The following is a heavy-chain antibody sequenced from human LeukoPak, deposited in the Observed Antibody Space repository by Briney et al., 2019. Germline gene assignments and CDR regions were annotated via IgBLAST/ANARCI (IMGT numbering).Heavy chain of an antibody. CDR2: ISSSSSTI. D-gene: IGHD3-16*02. V-gene: IGHV3-48*04. CDR1: GFTFSSYS. Sequence: GGSLRLSCAASGFTFSSYSMNWVRQAPGKGLEWVSYISSSSSTIYYADSVKGRFTISRDNAKNSLYLQMNSLRAEDTAVYYCAREFPETYDYVWGSYRYFTGIFDYWGQGTLVTVSS. J-gene: IGHJ4*02. CDR3: AREFPETYDYVWGSYRYFTGIFDY.